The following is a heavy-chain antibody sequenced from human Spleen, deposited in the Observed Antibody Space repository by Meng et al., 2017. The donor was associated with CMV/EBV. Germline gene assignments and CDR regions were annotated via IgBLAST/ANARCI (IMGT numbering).Heavy chain of an antibody. CDR3: ARDMGRGSGFDY. V-gene: IGHV3-23*01. CDR2: VTGSGGST. Sequence: GGSLRLSCAASGFTFSSYAMSWVRQAPGKGLEWVSAVTGSGGSTYYADSVKGRFTISRDNSKNTLYLQMNSLRADDTAVYYCARDMGRGSGFDYWGQGTLVTVSS. CDR1: GFTFSSYA. D-gene: IGHD3-10*01. J-gene: IGHJ4*02.